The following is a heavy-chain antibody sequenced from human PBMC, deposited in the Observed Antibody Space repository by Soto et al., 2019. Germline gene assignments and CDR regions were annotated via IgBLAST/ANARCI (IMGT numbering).Heavy chain of an antibody. CDR1: GGSISSSNW. CDR3: ASKSSGYQRGWFDP. V-gene: IGHV4-4*02. Sequence: QVQLQESGPGLVKPSGTLSLTCAVSGGSISSSNWWGWVRQPPGKGLEWIGEIYHRGSTNYKPSRKSRVTISVDKSKNQFSLRLSSVTAADTAVYYCASKSSGYQRGWFDPWGQGTLVTVSS. D-gene: IGHD3-22*01. J-gene: IGHJ5*02. CDR2: IYHRGST.